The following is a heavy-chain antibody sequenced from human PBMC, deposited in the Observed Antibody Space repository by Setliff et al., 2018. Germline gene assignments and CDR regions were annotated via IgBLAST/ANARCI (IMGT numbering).Heavy chain of an antibody. CDR3: ARSSAPSVVLAADFDF. D-gene: IGHD3-9*01. Sequence: GASVKVSCKTSGSMFSTYGLSWVRQAPGQAPEWIGCISGYTGDTNYAPKFRDRVTLTIDPSSTTAYMELRSLKSDDTAFYYCARSSAPSVVLAADFDFWGQGTLVTVPQ. J-gene: IGHJ4*02. CDR1: GSMFSTYG. V-gene: IGHV1-18*01. CDR2: ISGYTGDT.